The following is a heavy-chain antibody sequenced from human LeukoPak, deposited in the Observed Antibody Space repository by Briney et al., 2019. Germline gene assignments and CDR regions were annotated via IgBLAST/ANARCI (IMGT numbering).Heavy chain of an antibody. J-gene: IGHJ1*01. D-gene: IGHD3-22*01. Sequence: QPGGSLRLSCAASGFTFSSYEMNWVRQAPGKGLEWVAVISYDGSNKYYADSVKGRFTISRDNSKNTLYLQMNSLRAEDTAVYYCAKVPSYDSSAAVMPEYFQHWGQGTLVTVSS. V-gene: IGHV3-30*04. CDR1: GFTFSSYE. CDR3: AKVPSYDSSAAVMPEYFQH. CDR2: ISYDGSNK.